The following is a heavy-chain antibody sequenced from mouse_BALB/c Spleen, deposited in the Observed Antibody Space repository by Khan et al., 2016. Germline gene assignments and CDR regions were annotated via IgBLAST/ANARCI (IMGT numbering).Heavy chain of an antibody. J-gene: IGHJ3*01. D-gene: IGHD2-4*01. CDR2: IDPANGNT. CDR1: GFNIKDTY. CDR3: ARSPYDYDVGFAY. Sequence: VQLQQSGAELVKPGASVKLSCTASGFNIKDTYMHWVKQRPEQGLEWIGRIDPANGNTKYDPKFQGKATIKADKSSNTVSLQLSSLTSGDTAVYYCARSPYDYDVGFAYWGQGTLVTVSA. V-gene: IGHV14-3*02.